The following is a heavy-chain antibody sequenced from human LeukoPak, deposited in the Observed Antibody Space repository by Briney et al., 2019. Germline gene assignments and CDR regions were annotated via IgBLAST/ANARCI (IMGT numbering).Heavy chain of an antibody. V-gene: IGHV4-31*03. J-gene: IGHJ4*02. CDR1: GGSISSGGYY. D-gene: IGHD2-2*02. CDR3: ASLFYCSSTSCYIDSDY. Sequence: SETLSLTCTVSGGSISSGGYYWSWIRQHPGKGLEWIGYIYYSGSTYYNPSLKSRVTISVDTSKNQFSLKLSSVTAADTAVYYCASLFYCSSTSCYIDSDYWGQGTLVTVSS. CDR2: IYYSGST.